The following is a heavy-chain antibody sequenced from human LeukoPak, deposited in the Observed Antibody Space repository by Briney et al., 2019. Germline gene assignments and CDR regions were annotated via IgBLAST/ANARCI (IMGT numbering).Heavy chain of an antibody. D-gene: IGHD4-23*01. CDR1: GFTVSSTY. V-gene: IGHV3-53*01. Sequence: GGSLRLSCAASGFTVSSTYMSWVRQAPGKGLEWVSVIYSGGTTYYADSVKGRFTISRDNSKNTLYLQMNSLRAEDTAVYYCARESSEYGGNGGLDPWGQGTLVTVSS. CDR3: ARESSEYGGNGGLDP. CDR2: IYSGGTT. J-gene: IGHJ5*02.